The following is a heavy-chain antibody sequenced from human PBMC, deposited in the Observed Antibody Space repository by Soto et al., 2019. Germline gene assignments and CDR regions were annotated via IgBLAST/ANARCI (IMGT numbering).Heavy chain of an antibody. J-gene: IGHJ4*02. CDR2: IYYSGST. D-gene: IGHD4-17*01. CDR1: GGSISSGDYY. Sequence: SETLSLTCTVAGGSISSGDYYWSWIRQPPGKGLEWIGYIYYSGSTYYNPSLKSRVTISVDTSKNQFSLKLSSVTAADTAVYWCGRGGGDYDYWGQGTLVTVSS. V-gene: IGHV4-30-4*01. CDR3: GRGGGDYDY.